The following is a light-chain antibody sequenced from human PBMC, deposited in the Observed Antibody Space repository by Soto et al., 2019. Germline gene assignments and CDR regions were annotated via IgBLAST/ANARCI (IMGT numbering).Light chain of an antibody. Sequence: DIQMTQSPSSLSASVGDRVTITCRASQNIRKYLSWYQQTAGKAPELLIYAASTLQSGVPSRFSGSGSGTDFTLTISSLQPEDFASYFCQQSFSTPSMWTFGQGTKVEI. CDR3: QQSFSTPSMWT. CDR1: QNIRKY. J-gene: IGKJ1*01. CDR2: AAS. V-gene: IGKV1-39*01.